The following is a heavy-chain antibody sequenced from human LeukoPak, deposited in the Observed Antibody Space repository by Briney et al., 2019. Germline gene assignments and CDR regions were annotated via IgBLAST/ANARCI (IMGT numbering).Heavy chain of an antibody. CDR2: ISVYSGGT. Sequence: GASVKVSCKASGYIFTNYGISWVRQAPGQGLEWMGWISVYSGGTNYAQKFQGRVTMTRDTSISTAYMELSRLRSDDTAVYYCAREKDGNWFDPWGQGTLVTVSS. J-gene: IGHJ5*02. CDR1: GYIFTNYG. V-gene: IGHV1-2*02. CDR3: AREKDGNWFDP.